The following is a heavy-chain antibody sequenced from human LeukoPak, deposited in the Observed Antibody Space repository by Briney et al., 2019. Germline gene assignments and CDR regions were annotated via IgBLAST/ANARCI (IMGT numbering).Heavy chain of an antibody. CDR1: GYTFTSYG. D-gene: IGHD1-26*01. V-gene: IGHV1-18*01. CDR3: ARGVGANSRPDY. Sequence: ASVKVSCKASGYTFTSYGISWVRQAPGQGLEWMGWISVYNGNTKYAQKFQGRVTMTTDTSTSTAYMELGSLKSDDTAVYYCARGVGANSRPDYWGQGTLVTVSS. J-gene: IGHJ4*02. CDR2: ISVYNGNT.